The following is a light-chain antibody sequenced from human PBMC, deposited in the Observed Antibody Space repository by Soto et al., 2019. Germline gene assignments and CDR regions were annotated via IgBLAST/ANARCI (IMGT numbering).Light chain of an antibody. CDR2: GAS. Sequence: DIQMTQSPSTLSASVGDRVTITCRASQNIDRWLAWYQQKPGKAPNLLIYGASNLESGVPSRFSGSGSGTVFTLTIGSLRPDDFATYYCEKYNSYPWTFGQGTKVEIK. CDR3: EKYNSYPWT. CDR1: QNIDRW. V-gene: IGKV1-5*03. J-gene: IGKJ1*01.